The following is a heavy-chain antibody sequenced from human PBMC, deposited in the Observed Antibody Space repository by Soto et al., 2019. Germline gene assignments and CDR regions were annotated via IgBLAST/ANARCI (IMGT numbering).Heavy chain of an antibody. Sequence: AGGSLRLSCAASGFTFSSYEMNWVRQAPGKGLEWVSYISSSGSTIYYADSVKGRFTISRDNAKNSLYLQMNSLRAEDTAVYYCARDRGGFCSGGSCSYYGMDVWGQGTTVTVPS. D-gene: IGHD2-15*01. J-gene: IGHJ6*02. V-gene: IGHV3-48*03. CDR3: ARDRGGFCSGGSCSYYGMDV. CDR2: ISSSGSTI. CDR1: GFTFSSYE.